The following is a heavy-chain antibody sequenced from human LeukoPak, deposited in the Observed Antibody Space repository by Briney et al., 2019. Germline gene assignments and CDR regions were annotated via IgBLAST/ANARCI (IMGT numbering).Heavy chain of an antibody. Sequence: SETLSLTCAVSGYSISSGYYWGWIRQPPGKGLEWIGSIYHSGSTYYNPSLKSRVTISVDTSKNQFSLKLSSVTAADTAVYYCARSSRPTRYYYMDVWGKGTRSPSP. CDR3: ARSSRPTRYYYMDV. CDR2: IYHSGST. V-gene: IGHV4-38-2*01. J-gene: IGHJ6*03. CDR1: GYSISSGYY.